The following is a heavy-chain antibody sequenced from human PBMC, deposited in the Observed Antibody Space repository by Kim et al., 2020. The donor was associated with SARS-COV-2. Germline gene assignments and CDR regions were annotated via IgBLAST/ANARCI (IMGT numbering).Heavy chain of an antibody. J-gene: IGHJ6*02. CDR3: ARVSPPYYYGMDV. Sequence: VDSVKGRFTISRDNAKNSLYLQMNSLRAEDTAVYYCARVSPPYYYGMDVWGQGTTVTVSS. V-gene: IGHV3-7*01.